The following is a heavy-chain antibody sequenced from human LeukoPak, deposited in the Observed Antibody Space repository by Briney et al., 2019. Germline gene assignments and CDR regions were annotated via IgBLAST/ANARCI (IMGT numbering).Heavy chain of an antibody. V-gene: IGHV1-69*05. Sequence: VASVKVSCKASGGTFSSYAISWVRQAPGQGLEWMGGIIPIFGTANYAQKFQGRVTITRNTSISTAYMELSSLRSEDTAVYYCARRSEWSGYYGLAPFDPWGQGTLVTVSS. J-gene: IGHJ5*02. CDR3: ARRSEWSGYYGLAPFDP. CDR1: GGTFSSYA. D-gene: IGHD3-3*01. CDR2: IIPIFGTA.